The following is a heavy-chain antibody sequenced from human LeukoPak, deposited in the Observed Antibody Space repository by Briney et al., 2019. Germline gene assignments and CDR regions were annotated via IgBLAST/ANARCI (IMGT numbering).Heavy chain of an antibody. CDR3: ASQTKLIYYGMDV. D-gene: IGHD2-15*01. Sequence: GRSLRLSCAASGFTFRKYGMHWVRQAPGKGLQWVAIISYDGNNKKYAESVKGRFTISRHNSKNTLYLQMNSLRAEDTAVYYCASQTKLIYYGMDVWGQGTTVTVSS. V-gene: IGHV3-30*03. CDR2: ISYDGNNK. CDR1: GFTFRKYG. J-gene: IGHJ6*02.